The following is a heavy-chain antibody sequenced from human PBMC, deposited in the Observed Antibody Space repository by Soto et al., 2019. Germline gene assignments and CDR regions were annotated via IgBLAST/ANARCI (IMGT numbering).Heavy chain of an antibody. V-gene: IGHV3-23*04. Sequence: EVHLGESGGDLVQPGGSLRVSCVGSGYTFSSRAMSWVRQAPGKGLEWVSGIDGGGTTDYADSVKSRFTISTDNPKDTMYLQMNSLRDETTAVYYCATLLGFSSSGSLYSHVADYWGKGTLFTV. CDR1: GYTFSSRA. CDR3: ATLLGFSSSGSLYSHVADY. D-gene: IGHD3-22*01. CDR2: IDGGGTT. J-gene: IGHJ4*02.